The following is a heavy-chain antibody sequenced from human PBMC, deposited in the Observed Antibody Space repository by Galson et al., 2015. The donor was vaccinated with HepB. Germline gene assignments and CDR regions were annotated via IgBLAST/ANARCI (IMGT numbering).Heavy chain of an antibody. D-gene: IGHD3-10*01. CDR2: ITWKSGRF. J-gene: IGHJ6*02. CDR3: AKGGTYYVEDAMDV. Sequence: SLRLSCAASGFTFEDFAMHWVRQAPGKGLEWVSGITWKSGRFGYADSVKGRFSISRDNADNSLHLQMNSLRPEDTALYYCAKGGTYYVEDAMDVWGQGTTVTVSS. V-gene: IGHV3-9*01. CDR1: GFTFEDFA.